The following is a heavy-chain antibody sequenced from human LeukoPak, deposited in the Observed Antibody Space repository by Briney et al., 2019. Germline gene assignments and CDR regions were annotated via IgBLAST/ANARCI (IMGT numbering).Heavy chain of an antibody. Sequence: SETLSLTCSVSGGSISGTSYCWGWIRQPPGKGPEWIGSHYHTGRIYHNPSLNSRVTISVDTSKNQFSLKLSSVTDADTAVYYCARCGPYNWDLFDDWGRGTPVTVSS. CDR3: ARCGPYNWDLFDD. J-gene: IGHJ4*02. D-gene: IGHD1-1*01. CDR2: HYHTGRI. CDR1: GGSISGTSYC. V-gene: IGHV4-39*07.